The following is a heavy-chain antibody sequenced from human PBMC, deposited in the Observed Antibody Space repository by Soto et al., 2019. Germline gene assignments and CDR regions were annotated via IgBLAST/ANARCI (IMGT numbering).Heavy chain of an antibody. J-gene: IGHJ4*02. Sequence: EVQLVESGGGLVQPGGSLRLSCPASGFTFTNYWMCWVRQAPGKGLEWVANIKQDGSETYYVDSVKGRFTISRDNAKNSLYLQMNSLSAADTAMYYCVRCYFRTPGIYWGQGILVTVSS. V-gene: IGHV3-7*01. CDR3: VRCYFRTPGIY. D-gene: IGHD2-21*01. CDR1: GFTFTNYW. CDR2: IKQDGSET.